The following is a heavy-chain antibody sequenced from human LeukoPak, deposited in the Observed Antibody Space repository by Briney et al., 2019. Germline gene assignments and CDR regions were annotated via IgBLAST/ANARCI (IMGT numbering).Heavy chain of an antibody. Sequence: GGSLRLSCAASGFTFSSYAMSWVRQAPGKGLEWVSAISGSGGSTYYADSVKGRFTISRDNSKNTLYLQMNSLRAEDTAEYYCAPGGGSYYFDYWGQGTLVTVSS. J-gene: IGHJ4*02. CDR1: GFTFSSYA. V-gene: IGHV3-23*01. CDR3: APGGGSYYFDY. D-gene: IGHD2-15*01. CDR2: ISGSGGST.